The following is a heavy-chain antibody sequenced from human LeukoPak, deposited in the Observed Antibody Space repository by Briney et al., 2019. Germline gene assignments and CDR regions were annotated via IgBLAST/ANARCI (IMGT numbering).Heavy chain of an antibody. CDR2: FDPEDGET. D-gene: IGHD2-2*01. CDR1: GGTFSSYA. J-gene: IGHJ4*02. CDR3: ATDLWCSSTSCYVFDY. V-gene: IGHV1-24*01. Sequence: ASVKVSCKASGGTFSSYAISWVRQAPGKGLEWMGGFDPEDGETIYAQKFQGRVTMTEDTSTDTAYMELSSLRSEDTAVYYCATDLWCSSTSCYVFDYWGQGTLVTVSS.